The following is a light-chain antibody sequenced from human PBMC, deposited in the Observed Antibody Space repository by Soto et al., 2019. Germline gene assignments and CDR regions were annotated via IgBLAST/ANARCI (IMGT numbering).Light chain of an antibody. Sequence: QSALTQPASVSGSPGQSITISCTGTSRDVGAYTFVSWYQQVPGKASKLIIYEVRNRPSGVSNRFSGSKSGNTASLTISGLQAEDEADYYCSSYTTSSTPLDVFGTGTKLTVL. CDR2: EVR. CDR3: SSYTTSSTPLDV. V-gene: IGLV2-14*01. J-gene: IGLJ1*01. CDR1: SRDVGAYTF.